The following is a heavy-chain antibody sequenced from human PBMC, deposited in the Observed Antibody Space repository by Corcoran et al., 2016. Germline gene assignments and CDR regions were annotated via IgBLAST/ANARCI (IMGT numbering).Heavy chain of an antibody. CDR3: ATDHDYYDMDV. Sequence: QLQLQESGPGLVKPSETLSLTCTVSGGSISSSSYYWGWIRQPPGKGREWIGNIYYGGSTYYNPSLKSRVTISVDTSKNQFSLNLSSVTAADAAVYYCATDHDYYDMDVWGQGTTVTVSS. J-gene: IGHJ6*02. CDR1: GGSISSSSYY. V-gene: IGHV4-39*07. CDR2: IYYGGST.